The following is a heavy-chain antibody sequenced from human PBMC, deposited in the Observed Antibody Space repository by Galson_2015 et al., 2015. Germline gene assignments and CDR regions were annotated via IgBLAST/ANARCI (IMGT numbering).Heavy chain of an antibody. J-gene: IGHJ6*02. Sequence: SLRLSCAASGFTFSSYGMHWVRQAPGKGLEWVAVISYDGSNKYYADSVKGRFTISRDNSKNTLYLQMNSLRAEDTAVYYCARDQWWGDYYYGMDVWGQGTTVTVSS. D-gene: IGHD2-8*01. CDR3: ARDQWWGDYYYGMDV. CDR2: ISYDGSNK. CDR1: GFTFSSYG. V-gene: IGHV3-30*03.